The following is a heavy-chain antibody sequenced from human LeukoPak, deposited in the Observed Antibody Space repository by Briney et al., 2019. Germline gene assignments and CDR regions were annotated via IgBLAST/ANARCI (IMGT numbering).Heavy chain of an antibody. Sequence: ASVKVSCKASGYTFTSYGISWVRQAPGQGLEWMGWISAYNGNTNYAQKLQGRVTMTTDTSTSTAYMELRSLRSDDTAVYYCARERDYDFIGRFPLDYWGQGTLVTVSS. J-gene: IGHJ4*02. CDR2: ISAYNGNT. D-gene: IGHD3-3*01. CDR1: GYTFTSYG. V-gene: IGHV1-18*01. CDR3: ARERDYDFIGRFPLDY.